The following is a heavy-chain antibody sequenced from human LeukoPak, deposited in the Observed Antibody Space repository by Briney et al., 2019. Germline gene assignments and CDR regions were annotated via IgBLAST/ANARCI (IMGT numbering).Heavy chain of an antibody. CDR3: AKDMDTYYYGSGGLRIFDY. CDR1: GFTFSSYA. D-gene: IGHD3-10*01. Sequence: SGGSLRLSCAASGFTFSSYAMSWVRQAPGKGLEWGSAISGSGASTYYAASVKGRFTISRDNSKNTLYLQMNSLRAEDTAVYYCAKDMDTYYYGSGGLRIFDYWGQGTLVTVSS. J-gene: IGHJ4*02. CDR2: ISGSGAST. V-gene: IGHV3-23*01.